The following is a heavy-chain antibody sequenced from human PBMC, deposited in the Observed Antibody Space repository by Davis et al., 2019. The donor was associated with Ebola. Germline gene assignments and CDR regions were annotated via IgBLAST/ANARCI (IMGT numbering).Heavy chain of an antibody. CDR3: AKDDGPRRLADP. D-gene: IGHD5-24*01. CDR1: GVTFDDYA. V-gene: IGHV3-9*01. J-gene: IGHJ5*02. Sequence: PGGSLRLSCAASGVTFDDYAMHWVRQAPGKGLEWVSGISWNSGFRGYADSVKGRFTISRDNSKNTVYLQLNILRPEDTAVYNCAKDDGPRRLADPWGQGTLVTVSS. CDR2: ISWNSGFR.